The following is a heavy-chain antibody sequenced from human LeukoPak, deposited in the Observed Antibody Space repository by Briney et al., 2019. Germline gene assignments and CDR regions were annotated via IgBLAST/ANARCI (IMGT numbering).Heavy chain of an antibody. Sequence: SETLSLTCTVSGGSISSYYWSWIRQPAGKGLEWIGRIYTSGSTNYNPSLKSRVTMSVDTSKNQFSLKLSSVTAADTAVYYCARDLAAAGVANWFDPWGQGTLVTVSS. CDR2: IYTSGST. CDR3: ARDLAAAGVANWFDP. CDR1: GGSISSYY. V-gene: IGHV4-4*07. J-gene: IGHJ5*02. D-gene: IGHD6-13*01.